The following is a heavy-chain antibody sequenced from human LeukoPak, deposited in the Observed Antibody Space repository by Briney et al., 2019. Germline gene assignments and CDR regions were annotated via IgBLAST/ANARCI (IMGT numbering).Heavy chain of an antibody. CDR1: GFGFNNAW. CDR2: TKSKAEGGTI. J-gene: IGHJ4*02. V-gene: IGHV3-15*01. D-gene: IGHD4-17*01. Sequence: GSLRLSCAASGFGFNNAWMSWVRQAPGKGLEWVGRTKSKAEGGTIEYAAPAKGRFTISRDDSKNTLYLRMNRLKIEDTAVYYCTTDGDYGDGLRGDYWGQGTLVTVSS. CDR3: TTDGDYGDGLRGDY.